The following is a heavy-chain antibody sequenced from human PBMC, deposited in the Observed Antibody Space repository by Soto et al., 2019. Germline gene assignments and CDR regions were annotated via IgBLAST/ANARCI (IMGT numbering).Heavy chain of an antibody. V-gene: IGHV1-2*02. Sequence: ASVKSSGEASGYTFTGYYMHWVRQAPGQGLEWMGWINPNIGGTNYAQKFHGRVTMTRDTSITTAYMELTRLTSDDTAVYYCARDSYFDILTGYSRNAFDIWGQGTMVTVSS. D-gene: IGHD3-9*01. J-gene: IGHJ3*02. CDR3: ARDSYFDILTGYSRNAFDI. CDR1: GYTFTGYY. CDR2: INPNIGGT.